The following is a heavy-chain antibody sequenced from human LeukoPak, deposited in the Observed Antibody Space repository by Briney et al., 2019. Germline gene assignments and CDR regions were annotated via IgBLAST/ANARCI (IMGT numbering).Heavy chain of an antibody. CDR3: ARGGRGITGTTGFDY. CDR1: GYTFTSYG. Sequence: ASVKVSCKASGYTFTSYGISWVRQAPGQGLEWMGWISAYNGNTNYAQKFQGRVTMTRNTSISTAYMELSSLRSEDTAVYYCARGGRGITGTTGFDYWGQGTLVTVSS. V-gene: IGHV1-18*01. D-gene: IGHD1-20*01. J-gene: IGHJ4*02. CDR2: ISAYNGNT.